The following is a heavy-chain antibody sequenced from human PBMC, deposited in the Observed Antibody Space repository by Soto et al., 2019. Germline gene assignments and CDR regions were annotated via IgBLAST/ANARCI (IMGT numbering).Heavy chain of an antibody. D-gene: IGHD2-8*02. CDR1: GGSFSGYY. CDR2: INHSGST. J-gene: IGHJ4*02. Sequence: PSETLSLTCAVYGGSFSGYYWSWIRQPPGKGLEWIGEINHSGSTNYNPSLKSRVTISVDTSKNQFSLNLSSVTAADTAVYYCAAVRVAAPSHFDYWGQGTLVTVSS. V-gene: IGHV4-34*01. CDR3: AAVRVAAPSHFDY.